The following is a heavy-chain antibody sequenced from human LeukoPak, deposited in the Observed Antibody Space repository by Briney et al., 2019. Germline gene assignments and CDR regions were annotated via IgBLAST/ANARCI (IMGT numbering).Heavy chain of an antibody. J-gene: IGHJ6*02. V-gene: IGHV6-1*01. CDR2: TFYASASRWIT. CDR1: GDTVSNNGAA. Sequence: SQTLSLTCAISGDTVSNNGAAWNWLRQSPSRGLEWLGRTFYASASRWITDYAVSVRSRITINADTSKNQFSLQLNSVTPEDTAVYHCSRGRMNYYAMDVWGQGTTVTVSS. CDR3: SRGRMNYYAMDV.